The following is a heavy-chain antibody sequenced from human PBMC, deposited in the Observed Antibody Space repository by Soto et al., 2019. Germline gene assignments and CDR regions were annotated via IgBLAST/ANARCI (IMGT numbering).Heavy chain of an antibody. Sequence: ASETLSLTCTVSGGSITTYYWSWIRQPPGKGLEWIGYVYSSGTTTYNPSLESRVTLSLDTSKNQFSLKLTSVTAADTAVYFCARSGDSSGYYYVLDYWGQGTLVTVSS. D-gene: IGHD3-22*01. J-gene: IGHJ4*02. CDR3: ARSGDSSGYYYVLDY. CDR1: GGSITTYY. CDR2: VYSSGTT. V-gene: IGHV4-59*01.